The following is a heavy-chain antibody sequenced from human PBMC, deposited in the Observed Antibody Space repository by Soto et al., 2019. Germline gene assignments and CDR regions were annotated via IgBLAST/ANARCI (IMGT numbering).Heavy chain of an antibody. J-gene: IGHJ6*02. D-gene: IGHD4-17*01. CDR1: GFTFRNAW. Sequence: LRLSCADSGFTFRNAWMNWVRQAPGKGLEWVGRIKSKTDGGTTDYAAPVKGRFTISRDDSKNTLYLQMNSLKTEDTAVYYCTTTTVVTPVGYYGMDVWGQGTTVTVSS. V-gene: IGHV3-15*07. CDR3: TTTTVVTPVGYYGMDV. CDR2: IKSKTDGGTT.